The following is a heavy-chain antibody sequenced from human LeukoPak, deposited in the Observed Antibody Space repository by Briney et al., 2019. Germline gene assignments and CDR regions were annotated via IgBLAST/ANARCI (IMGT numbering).Heavy chain of an antibody. V-gene: IGHV3-30*18. CDR1: GFTFSSYG. D-gene: IGHD4-17*01. CDR3: ANAMYGDYVGYFDY. Sequence: GRSLRLSCAASGFTFSSYGMHWVRQTPGKGLEWVAVISYDGSNKYYADSVKGRFTISRDNSKNTLYLQMNSLRVEDTAVYYCANAMYGDYVGYFDYWGQGTLVTVSS. CDR2: ISYDGSNK. J-gene: IGHJ4*02.